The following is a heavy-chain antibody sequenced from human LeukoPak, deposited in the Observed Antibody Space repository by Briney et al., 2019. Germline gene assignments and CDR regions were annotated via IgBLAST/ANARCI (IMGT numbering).Heavy chain of an antibody. CDR3: GGGKGAAAGLKHGYFDY. D-gene: IGHD6-13*01. CDR2: INPNSGGT. CDR1: GYTFTSYY. V-gene: IGHV1-2*06. J-gene: IGHJ4*02. Sequence: ASVKVSCKASGYTFTSYYMHWVRQAPGQGLEWMGRINPNSGGTNYAQKFHGRLTMNRDTSISKAYMELSRQRSDDAPGGYCGGGKGAAAGLKHGYFDYWGQGTLVTVSS.